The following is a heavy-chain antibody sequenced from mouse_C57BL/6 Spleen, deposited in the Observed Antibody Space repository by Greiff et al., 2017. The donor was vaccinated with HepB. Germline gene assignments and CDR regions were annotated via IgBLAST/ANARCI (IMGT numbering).Heavy chain of an antibody. CDR3: TGGPYDGYYYAMDY. D-gene: IGHD2-3*01. CDR1: GYTFTDYE. CDR2: IDPETGGT. J-gene: IGHJ4*01. V-gene: IGHV1-15*01. Sequence: QVQLQHSGAELVRPGASVTLSCKASGYTFTDYEMHWVKQTPVHGLEWIGAIDPETGGTAYNQKFKGKAILTADKSSSTAYMELRSLTSEDSAVYYCTGGPYDGYYYAMDYWGQGTSVTVSS.